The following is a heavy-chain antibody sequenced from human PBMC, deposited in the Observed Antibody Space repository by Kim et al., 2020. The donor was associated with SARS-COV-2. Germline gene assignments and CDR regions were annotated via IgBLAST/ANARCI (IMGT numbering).Heavy chain of an antibody. CDR2: SKQ. Sequence: SKQTYADSVKARFTHSRENSTNTLYLKMNSVRAEDTAVYYCARDWGSGWGEWGQGTLVTVSS. J-gene: IGHJ4*02. V-gene: IGHV3-30-3*01. D-gene: IGHD6-19*01. CDR3: ARDWGSGWGE.